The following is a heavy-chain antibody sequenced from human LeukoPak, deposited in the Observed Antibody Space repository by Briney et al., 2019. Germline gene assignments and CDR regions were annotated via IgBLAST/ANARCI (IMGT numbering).Heavy chain of an antibody. CDR1: GDSVSNNNGA. Sequence: SQTLSLTCAISGDSVSNNNGAWNWIRQSPSRGLEWLGRTYYRSQWHNDYARSVMSRISVDPDTTKNPFSLHLSSVTPDDTAVYYCAGGYAFDVWGQGTMVTVSS. V-gene: IGHV6-1*01. CDR3: AGGYAFDV. J-gene: IGHJ3*01. CDR2: TYYRSQWHN.